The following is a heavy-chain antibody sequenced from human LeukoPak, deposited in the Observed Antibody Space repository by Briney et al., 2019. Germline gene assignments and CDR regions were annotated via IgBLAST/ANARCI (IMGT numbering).Heavy chain of an antibody. J-gene: IGHJ4*02. CDR1: GFTFSSYW. Sequence: GGSLRLSCAASGFTFSSYWMSWVRQAPGKGLEWVANIKQDGSEKYYVDSVKGRFTISRDNAKNSLYLQMSSVKTEDTAVYYCARALGFGAPFDSWGQGTLVTVSS. CDR2: IKQDGSEK. CDR3: ARALGFGAPFDS. V-gene: IGHV3-7*03. D-gene: IGHD1-26*01.